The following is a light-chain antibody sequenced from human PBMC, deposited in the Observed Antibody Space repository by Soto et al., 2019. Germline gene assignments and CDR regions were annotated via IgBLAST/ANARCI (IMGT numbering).Light chain of an antibody. CDR3: LQYCCTPWT. CDR2: WSS. V-gene: IGKV4-1*01. Sequence: DIVMTQSPDSLAVSLGERATINCKSSQSVLYRSNNTNYLACSQQKPGHPPKVLIYWSSTRESGVPDRFSGSGSGTDFTLAIRSLHAEDVAVYYCLQYCCTPWTFGQGTKVEIK. CDR1: QSVLYRSNNTNY. J-gene: IGKJ1*01.